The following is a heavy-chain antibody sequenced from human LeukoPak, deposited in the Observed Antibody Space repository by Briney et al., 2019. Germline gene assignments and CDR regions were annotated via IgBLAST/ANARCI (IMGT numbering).Heavy chain of an antibody. J-gene: IGHJ4*02. CDR2: IRYDGSNK. CDR3: AKAEGENYDFWSSYFDY. V-gene: IGHV3-30*02. CDR1: GFTFSSYG. Sequence: PGGSLRLSCAAPGFTFSSYGMHWVRQAPGKGLEWVTFIRYDGSNKYYADSVKGRFTISRDSSKNTLYLQMNSLRAEDTAVYYCAKAEGENYDFWSSYFDYWGQGTLVTVSS. D-gene: IGHD3-3*01.